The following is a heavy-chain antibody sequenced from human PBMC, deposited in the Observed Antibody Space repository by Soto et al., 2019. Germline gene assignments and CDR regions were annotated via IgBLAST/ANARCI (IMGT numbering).Heavy chain of an antibody. V-gene: IGHV4-59*01. Sequence: SETLSLTCTVSGGSISSYYWSWIRQPPGKGLEWIGYIYYSGSTNYNPSLKSRVTISVDTSKNQFSLKLSSVTAADTAVYYCARGLVIAADEGDYYYGMDVWGQGTKVTV. J-gene: IGHJ6*02. CDR1: GGSISSYY. CDR2: IYYSGST. D-gene: IGHD6-13*01. CDR3: ARGLVIAADEGDYYYGMDV.